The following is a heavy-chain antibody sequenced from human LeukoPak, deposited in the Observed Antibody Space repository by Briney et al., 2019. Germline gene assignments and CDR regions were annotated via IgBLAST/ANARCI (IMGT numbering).Heavy chain of an antibody. CDR2: INSDGSST. CDR3: ARETLINVDAFDI. CDR1: GFTVSSNY. V-gene: IGHV3-74*01. D-gene: IGHD3-16*01. Sequence: GGSLRLSCAASGFTVSSNYMSWVRQAPGKGLEWVSRINSDGSSTGYADSVKGRFTISRDNAKNTLYLQMNSLRAEDTAVYYCARETLINVDAFDIWGQGTMVTVSS. J-gene: IGHJ3*02.